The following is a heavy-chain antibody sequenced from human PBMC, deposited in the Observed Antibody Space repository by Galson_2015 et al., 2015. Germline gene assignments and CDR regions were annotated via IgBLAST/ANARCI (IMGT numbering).Heavy chain of an antibody. CDR2: IGTAGDS. Sequence: SLRLSCAASGFTFTSYDMHWVRQPAGKGLEWVSTIGTAGDSYYPGSVKGRFTVSREKAKNSLYLRMNSLRAGDTAVYFCARGVTGTNDWYFDLWGRGSLVTVSS. V-gene: IGHV3-13*01. CDR3: ARGVTGTNDWYFDL. CDR1: GFTFTSYD. J-gene: IGHJ2*01. D-gene: IGHD1-1*01.